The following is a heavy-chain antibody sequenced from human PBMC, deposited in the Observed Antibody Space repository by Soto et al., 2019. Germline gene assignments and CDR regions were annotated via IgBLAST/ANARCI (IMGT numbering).Heavy chain of an antibody. CDR3: ARALGYCSGGSGYSRPNDAFDI. D-gene: IGHD2-15*01. CDR1: GYSFTSYW. V-gene: IGHV5-51*01. CDR2: IYPGDSDT. Sequence: GESLKISCKGSGYSFTSYWIGWVRQMPGKGLEWMGIIYPGDSDTRYSPSFQGQVTISADKSISTAYLQWSSLKASDTAMYYCARALGYCSGGSGYSRPNDAFDIWGQGTMVTVSS. J-gene: IGHJ3*02.